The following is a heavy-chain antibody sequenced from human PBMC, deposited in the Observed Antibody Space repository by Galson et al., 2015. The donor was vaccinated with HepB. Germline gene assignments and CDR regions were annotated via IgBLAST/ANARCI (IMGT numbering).Heavy chain of an antibody. CDR3: ARQDILTNYYTFLSGMDV. Sequence: SETLSLTCTVSGGSISSSSYYWGWIRQPPGKGLEWIGSIYYSGSTYYNPSLKSRVTISVDTSKNQFSLKLSSVTAADTAVYYCARQDILTNYYTFLSGMDVWGQGTTVTVSS. D-gene: IGHD3-9*01. CDR2: IYYSGST. J-gene: IGHJ6*02. CDR1: GGSISSSSYY. V-gene: IGHV4-39*01.